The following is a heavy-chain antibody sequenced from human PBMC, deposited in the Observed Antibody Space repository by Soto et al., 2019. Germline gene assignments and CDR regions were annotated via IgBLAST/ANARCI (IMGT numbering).Heavy chain of an antibody. CDR2: ISSSSSYI. D-gene: IGHD1-7*01. CDR1: GFTFSSYS. CDR3: ARGPIPPRGPNSYYFDY. V-gene: IGHV3-21*01. Sequence: EVQLVESGGGLVKPGGSLRLSCAASGFTFSSYSMNWVRQAPGKGLEWVSSISSSSSYIYYADSVKGRFTISRDNSKNSLYLPMNSLRAEYTALYYCARGPIPPRGPNSYYFDYWGQGTLVTVSS. J-gene: IGHJ4*02.